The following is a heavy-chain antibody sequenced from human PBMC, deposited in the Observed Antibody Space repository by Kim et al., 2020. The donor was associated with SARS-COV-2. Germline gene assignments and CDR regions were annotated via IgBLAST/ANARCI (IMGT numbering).Heavy chain of an antibody. CDR1: GYTFTSYA. J-gene: IGHJ6*02. CDR3: AVGMTTVTDYYYYGMDV. Sequence: ASVKVSCKASGYTFTSYAMNWVRQAPGQGLEWMGWINTNTGNPTYAQGFTGRFVFSLDTSVSTAYLQISSLKAEDTAVYYCAVGMTTVTDYYYYGMDVWGQGTTVTVSS. CDR2: INTNTGNP. D-gene: IGHD4-17*01. V-gene: IGHV7-4-1*02.